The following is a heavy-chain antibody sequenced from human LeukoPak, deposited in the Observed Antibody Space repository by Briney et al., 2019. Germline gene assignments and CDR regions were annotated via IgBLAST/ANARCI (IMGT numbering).Heavy chain of an antibody. Sequence: GGSLRLSCVASGFTFSSYAMSWVRQAPGKGLEWVSAISGSGGSTYYADSVKGRFTISRDNSKNTLYLQMNSLRAEDTAVYYCAKDSPYDYYGTEFDYWGQGTLVTVSS. V-gene: IGHV3-23*01. J-gene: IGHJ4*02. CDR3: AKDSPYDYYGTEFDY. D-gene: IGHD3-10*01. CDR2: ISGSGGST. CDR1: GFTFSSYA.